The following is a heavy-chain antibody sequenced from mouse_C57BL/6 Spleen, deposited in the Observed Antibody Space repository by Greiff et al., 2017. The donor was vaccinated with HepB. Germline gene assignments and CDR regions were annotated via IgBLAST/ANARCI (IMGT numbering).Heavy chain of an antibody. CDR2: ISDGGSYT. V-gene: IGHV5-4*01. Sequence: EVKLQESGGGLVKPGGSLKLSCAASGFTFSSYAMSWVRQTPEKRLEWVATISDGGSYTYYPDNVKGRFTISRDNAKNNLYLQMSHLKSEDTAMYYCAREMPYYYAMDYWGQGTSVTVSS. CDR1: GFTFSSYA. J-gene: IGHJ4*01. CDR3: AREMPYYYAMDY.